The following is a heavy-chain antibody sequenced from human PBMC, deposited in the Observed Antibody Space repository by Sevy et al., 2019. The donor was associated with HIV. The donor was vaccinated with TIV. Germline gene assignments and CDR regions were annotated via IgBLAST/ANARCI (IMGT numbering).Heavy chain of an antibody. J-gene: IGHJ4*02. D-gene: IGHD2-21*01. V-gene: IGHV4-59*01. CDR1: GGSISSYY. CDR3: ARSHLAFCSGDCFSPYYFDS. CDR2: IYSSGST. Sequence: SETLSLTCSVSGGSISSYYWNWIRQPPGKGLERIGYIYSSGSTNYNPSLKSRVTISVDMSKNQFSLKLSSVTAADTAVYYCARSHLAFCSGDCFSPYYFDSWGQGTLVTVSS.